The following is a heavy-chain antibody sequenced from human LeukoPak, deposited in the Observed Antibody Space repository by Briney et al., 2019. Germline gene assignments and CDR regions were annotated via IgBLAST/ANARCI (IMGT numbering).Heavy chain of an antibody. J-gene: IGHJ3*02. D-gene: IGHD5-18*01. V-gene: IGHV1-2*02. Sequence: GASVKVSCKASGYTFTGYYMHWVRQAPGQGLEWMGWINPNSGGTNYAQKFQGRVTMTRNTSISTAYMELSSLRSEDTAVYYCARGQTRGYSYHRDDAFDIWGQGTMVTVSS. CDR3: ARGQTRGYSYHRDDAFDI. CDR2: INPNSGGT. CDR1: GYTFTGYY.